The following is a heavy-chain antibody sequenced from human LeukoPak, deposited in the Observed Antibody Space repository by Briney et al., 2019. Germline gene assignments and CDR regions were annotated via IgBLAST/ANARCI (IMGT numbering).Heavy chain of an antibody. CDR1: GGSISSYY. J-gene: IGHJ5*02. CDR3: ARLQGDIVVVPAAWFDP. D-gene: IGHD2-2*01. Sequence: SETLSLTCTVSGGSISSYYWSWIRQPPGKGLEWIGYIYYSGSTNYNPSLKSRVTISVDTSKNQFSLKLSSVTAADTAVYYCARLQGDIVVVPAAWFDPWGQGTLVTVSS. CDR2: IYYSGST. V-gene: IGHV4-59*08.